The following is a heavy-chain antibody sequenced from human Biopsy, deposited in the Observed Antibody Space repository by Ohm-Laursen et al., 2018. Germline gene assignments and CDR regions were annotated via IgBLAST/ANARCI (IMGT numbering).Heavy chain of an antibody. CDR2: INIDGSGT. J-gene: IGHJ3*02. CDR1: GFTFNSYW. V-gene: IGHV3-74*03. CDR3: TRAYRYGLDAFGM. Sequence: SLRLSCAAPGFTFNSYWMHWVRQAPGKGLVRVSRINIDGSGTKYADSVKGRFTVSRDNAKNTLYLQMNSLTAEDTAIYYCTRAYRYGLDAFGMWGQGTMVTVSS. D-gene: IGHD3-16*01.